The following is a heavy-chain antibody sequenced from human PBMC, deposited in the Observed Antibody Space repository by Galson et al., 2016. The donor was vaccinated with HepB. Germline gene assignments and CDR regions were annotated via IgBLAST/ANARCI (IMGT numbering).Heavy chain of an antibody. J-gene: IGHJ6*02. CDR1: GGSFSGYY. CDR3: ARRTRFLEWFGRSGGQNGMDV. D-gene: IGHD3-3*01. Sequence: SETLSLTCAVSGGSFSGYYWSWIRQPPGKGLEWIGEVIHGGSTNYNPSLKSRVIISVDTTKTQFSLGLGSVTAADTAVYYCARRTRFLEWFGRSGGQNGMDVWGQGTTVTVSS. CDR2: VIHGGST. V-gene: IGHV4-34*12.